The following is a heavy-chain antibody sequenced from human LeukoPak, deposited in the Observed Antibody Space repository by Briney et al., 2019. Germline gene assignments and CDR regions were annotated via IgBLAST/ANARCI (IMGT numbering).Heavy chain of an antibody. Sequence: PGRSLRLSCAASGFTFDDYAMHWVRQAPGKGLEWVSGISWNSGSIGYADSVKGRFTISRDNAKNSLYLQMNSLRAEDTAVYYCARQGQLWFDYWGQGTLVTVSS. CDR2: ISWNSGSI. V-gene: IGHV3-9*01. CDR1: GFTFDDYA. J-gene: IGHJ4*02. CDR3: ARQGQLWFDY. D-gene: IGHD5-18*01.